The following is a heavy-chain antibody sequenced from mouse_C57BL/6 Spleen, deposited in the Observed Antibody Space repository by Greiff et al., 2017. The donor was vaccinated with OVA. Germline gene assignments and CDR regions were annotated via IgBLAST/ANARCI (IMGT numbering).Heavy chain of an antibody. CDR3: AIGVTTSWFAY. Sequence: QVQLQQPGAELVKPGASVKVSCKASGYTFTSYWMHWVKQRPGQGLEWIGRIHPSDSDTNYNQKFKGKATLTVDKSSSTAYMQLSSLTSGDSAVSYGAIGVTTSWFAYWGQGTLVTVSA. V-gene: IGHV1-74*01. CDR1: GYTFTSYW. J-gene: IGHJ3*01. CDR2: IHPSDSDT. D-gene: IGHD2-2*01.